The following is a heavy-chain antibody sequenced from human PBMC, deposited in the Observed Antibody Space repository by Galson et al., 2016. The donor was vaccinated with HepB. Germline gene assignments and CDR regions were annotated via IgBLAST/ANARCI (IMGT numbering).Heavy chain of an antibody. V-gene: IGHV3-74*01. CDR1: GFAFGSHW. CDR3: GRDHSVVLTTAYNWFDP. Sequence: RLSCAASGFAFGSHWMHWVRQVPGKGLVWVSRINSDGTISNYADSVKGRFTISRDNAKNTLYLQMNSLRVEDTAVYYCGRDHSVVLTTAYNWFDPWGQGTLVTVSS. J-gene: IGHJ5*02. CDR2: INSDGTIS. D-gene: IGHD4-23*01.